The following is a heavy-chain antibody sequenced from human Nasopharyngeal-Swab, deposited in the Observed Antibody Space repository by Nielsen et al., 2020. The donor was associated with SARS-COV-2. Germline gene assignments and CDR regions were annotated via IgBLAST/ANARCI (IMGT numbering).Heavy chain of an antibody. Sequence: GESLKISCAASGFNVTRFGMHWVRQAPGKGLQWVAFISYDGTIQYYTDSVKGRFTISRDNSKNTLYLQMNSLRPEDTAVHYCARGAVAGRNAFDLGPRDNGHRLF. CDR1: GFNVTRFG. CDR3: ARGAVAGRNAFD. CDR2: ISYDGTIQ. D-gene: IGHD6-19*01. V-gene: IGHV3-30*03. J-gene: IGHJ3*01.